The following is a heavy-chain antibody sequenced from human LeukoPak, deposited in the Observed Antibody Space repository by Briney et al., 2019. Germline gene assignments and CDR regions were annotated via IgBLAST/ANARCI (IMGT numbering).Heavy chain of an antibody. CDR2: IRSKAYGGTT. J-gene: IGHJ5*02. D-gene: IGHD1-26*01. CDR1: GFTFGDYA. CDR3: TRDRVGATYWFDP. V-gene: IGHV3-49*03. Sequence: GGSLRLSCTASGFTFGDYAMSWFRQAPGKGLEWVGFIRSKAYGGTTEYAASVKGRFTISRDDSKSIAYLQMNSLKTEDTAVHYCTRDRVGATYWFDPWGQGTLVTVSS.